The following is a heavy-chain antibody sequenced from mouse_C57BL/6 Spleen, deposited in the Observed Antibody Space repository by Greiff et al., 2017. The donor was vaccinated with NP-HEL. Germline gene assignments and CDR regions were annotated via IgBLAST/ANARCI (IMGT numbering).Heavy chain of an antibody. CDR3: ARRDYYGVDWYVDV. Sequence: VQLQQSGAELVMPGASVKLSCKASGYTFTSYWMHWVKQRPGQGLEWIGEIDPSDSYTNYNQKFKGKSTLTVDKSSSTAYMQLSSLTSEDSAVYYCARRDYYGVDWYVDVWGTGTTVTVSS. CDR2: IDPSDSYT. CDR1: GYTFTSYW. D-gene: IGHD1-1*01. J-gene: IGHJ1*03. V-gene: IGHV1-69*01.